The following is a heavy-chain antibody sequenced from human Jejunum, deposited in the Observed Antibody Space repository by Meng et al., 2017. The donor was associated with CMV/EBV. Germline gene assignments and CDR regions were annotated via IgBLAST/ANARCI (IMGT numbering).Heavy chain of an antibody. D-gene: IGHD6-25*01. Sequence: SGGSISGYFWCWIRQPPGQGLGWIGYIYSSGSTNYNPSLKSRVTMLVDPSKNQFSLKLSSVTAADTAVYYCARDQRQTYFYGADIWGQGTTVTVSS. CDR1: GGSISGYF. V-gene: IGHV4-59*01. CDR2: IYSSGST. CDR3: ARDQRQTYFYGADI. J-gene: IGHJ6*02.